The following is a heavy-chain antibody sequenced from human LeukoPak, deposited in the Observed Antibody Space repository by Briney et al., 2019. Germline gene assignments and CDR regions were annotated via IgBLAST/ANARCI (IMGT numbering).Heavy chain of an antibody. CDR1: GGSISSYY. CDR3: ARDGSIAVKNWFDP. CDR2: IHTSGST. J-gene: IGHJ5*02. V-gene: IGHV4-4*07. D-gene: IGHD6-19*01. Sequence: SETLSLTCTVSGGSISSYYWSWIRQPAGKGLEWIGRIHTSGSTNYNPSLKSRVTIPVDTSKNQFSLKLRSVTAADTAVYYCARDGSIAVKNWFDPWGQGTLVTVSS.